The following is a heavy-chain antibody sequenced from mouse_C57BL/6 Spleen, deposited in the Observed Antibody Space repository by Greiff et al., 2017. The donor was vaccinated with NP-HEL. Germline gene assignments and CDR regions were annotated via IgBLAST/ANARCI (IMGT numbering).Heavy chain of an antibody. J-gene: IGHJ2*01. Sequence: EVQLQESGPELVKPGASVKMSCKASGYTFTDYNMHWVKQSHGKSLEWIGYINPNNGGTSYNQKFKGKATLTVNKSSSTAYMELRSLTSEDSAVYYCARSGLLLRPDYWGQGTTLTVSS. V-gene: IGHV1-22*01. CDR1: GYTFTDYN. CDR2: INPNNGGT. CDR3: ARSGLLLRPDY. D-gene: IGHD1-1*01.